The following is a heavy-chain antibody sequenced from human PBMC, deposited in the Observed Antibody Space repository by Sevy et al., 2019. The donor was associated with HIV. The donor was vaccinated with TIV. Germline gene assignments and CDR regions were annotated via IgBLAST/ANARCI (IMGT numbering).Heavy chain of an antibody. Sequence: GGSLRVSCAASGFTFSSYGMHWVRQAPGKGLEWVAVIWYDGSNKYYADSVKGRFTISRDNSKNTLYLQMNSLRAEDTAVYCCARGSIAAAGHPTHYLDYWGQGTLVTVSS. CDR3: ARGSIAAAGHPTHYLDY. V-gene: IGHV3-33*01. CDR1: GFTFSSYG. CDR2: IWYDGSNK. J-gene: IGHJ4*02. D-gene: IGHD6-13*01.